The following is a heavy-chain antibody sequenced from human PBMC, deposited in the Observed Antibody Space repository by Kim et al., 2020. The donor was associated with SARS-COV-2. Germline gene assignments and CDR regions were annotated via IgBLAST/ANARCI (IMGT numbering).Heavy chain of an antibody. J-gene: IGHJ4*02. Sequence: SETLSLTCTVSGGSISSYYWSWIRQPPGKGLEWIGYIYYSGSTNYNPSLKSRVTISVDTSKNQFSLKLSSVTAADTAVYYCARGGKYYYDSSANYDYWGQGTLVTVSS. V-gene: IGHV4-59*01. CDR2: IYYSGST. CDR1: GGSISSYY. D-gene: IGHD3-22*01. CDR3: ARGGKYYYDSSANYDY.